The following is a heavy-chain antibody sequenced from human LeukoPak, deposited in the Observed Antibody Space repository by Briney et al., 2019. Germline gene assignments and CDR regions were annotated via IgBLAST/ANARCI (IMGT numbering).Heavy chain of an antibody. D-gene: IGHD6-13*01. CDR1: GGSFNDYY. V-gene: IGHV4-34*01. CDR3: VRSSRWQLAFDY. J-gene: IGHJ4*02. CDR2: INYSGST. Sequence: PSETLSLTCAVSGGSFNDYYWNWIRQPPGKGLEWIGEINYSGSTNFNPSLESRVTISVDTSKNQFSLKLSSVTAADTAVYYCVRSSRWQLAFDYWGQGTLVTVSS.